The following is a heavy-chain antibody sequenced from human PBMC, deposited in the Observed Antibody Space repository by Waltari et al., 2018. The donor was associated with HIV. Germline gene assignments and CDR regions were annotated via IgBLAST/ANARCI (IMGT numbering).Heavy chain of an antibody. CDR1: GSTFTGYY. V-gene: IGHV1-2*02. CDR3: ARAGGAYCGGDCYPAGY. Sequence: QVQLVQSGAAVKKPGASVKVSCKASGSTFTGYYMHWVRHAPGQGLEWMGWINPNSGGTNYAQKFQGRVTMTRDTSISTAYMELSRLRSDDTAVYYCARAGGAYCGGDCYPAGYWGQGTLVTVSS. D-gene: IGHD2-21*02. J-gene: IGHJ4*02. CDR2: INPNSGGT.